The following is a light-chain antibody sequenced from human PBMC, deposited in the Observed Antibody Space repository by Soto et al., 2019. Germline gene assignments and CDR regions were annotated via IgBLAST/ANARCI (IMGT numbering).Light chain of an antibody. J-gene: IGLJ2*01. Sequence: SYELTQPPSVSVAPGQTARITCGGNNIGSKTVHWYRQKPGQAPVVVVYDNSDRPSGIPERFSGSNSGNTATLTISRVEAGDEADYYCQVWDASSDHSVVFGGGTKVTVL. CDR3: QVWDASSDHSVV. CDR2: DNS. V-gene: IGLV3-21*02. CDR1: NIGSKT.